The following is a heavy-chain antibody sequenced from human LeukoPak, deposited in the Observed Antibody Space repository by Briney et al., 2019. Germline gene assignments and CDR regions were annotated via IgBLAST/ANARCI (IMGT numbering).Heavy chain of an antibody. J-gene: IGHJ4*02. CDR2: ISSDGSVR. D-gene: IGHD4-17*01. CDR3: TTQIAWGN. CDR1: GFTFSNSG. V-gene: IGHV3-30*03. Sequence: GRSLRLSCAASGFTFSNSGMHWVRQAPGKGLEWVAVISSDGSVRFYADSVKGRFTISRDNSKNTLYLEMNGLRAEDTAVYYCTTQIAWGNWGQGTLVTVSS.